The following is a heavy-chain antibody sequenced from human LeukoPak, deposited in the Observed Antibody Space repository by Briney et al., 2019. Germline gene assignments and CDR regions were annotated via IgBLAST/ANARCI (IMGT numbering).Heavy chain of an antibody. CDR1: GFMFSSYD. V-gene: IGHV3-23*01. D-gene: IGHD3-16*01. Sequence: PGGSLRLSCAASGFMFSSYDMAWVRQAPGKGLQWVSWISDNGGTTHYADSVRGRFTISRDNPKNTLELQMNNLGAEDTAIYYCAKDPFIYYDQNGRSSGEGCWGRGTLVTVSS. J-gene: IGHJ4*02. CDR3: AKDPFIYYDQNGRSSGEGC. CDR2: ISDNGGTT.